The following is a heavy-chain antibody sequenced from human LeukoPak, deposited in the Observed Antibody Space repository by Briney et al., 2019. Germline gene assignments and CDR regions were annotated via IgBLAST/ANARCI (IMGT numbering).Heavy chain of an antibody. CDR3: ARAKVGAKPGGYVMDV. D-gene: IGHD1-26*01. CDR2: MNPNSGNT. Sequence: ASVKVSCKASGYTFTSYDINWARQATGQGLEWMGWMNPNSGNTGYAQKFQGRVTMTRNTSISTAYMELSSLRSEDTAVYYCARAKVGAKPGGYVMDVWGQGTTVTVSS. J-gene: IGHJ6*02. V-gene: IGHV1-8*01. CDR1: GYTFTSYD.